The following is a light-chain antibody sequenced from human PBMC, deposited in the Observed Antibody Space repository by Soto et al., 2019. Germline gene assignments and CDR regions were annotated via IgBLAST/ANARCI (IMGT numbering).Light chain of an antibody. V-gene: IGKV2-30*01. Sequence: DVVMTQSPLSLPVTLGQPASISCRSSHSLVYSDGDTYLNWFQQRPGQSPRRLMYKVSNRDSGVPDRFSVSGSGTDFTLKISRVEAEDVGVYYCMQGTHCPITCGQGTRLEIK. J-gene: IGKJ5*01. CDR3: MQGTHCPIT. CDR1: HSLVYSDGDTY. CDR2: KVS.